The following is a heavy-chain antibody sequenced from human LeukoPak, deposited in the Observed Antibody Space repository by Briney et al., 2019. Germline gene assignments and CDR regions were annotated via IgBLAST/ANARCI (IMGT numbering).Heavy chain of an antibody. CDR1: GVSFSGYY. CDR2: IKHRGSN. CDR3: ARGGYSSSWPPFDY. Sequence: NPSETLSLTCAVYGVSFSGYYWSWLRQPPGKGLEGIGEIKHRGSNNYNPSLKSRVTISVDTSKNQFSLKLSSVTAADTAVYYCARGGYSSSWPPFDYWGQGTLVTVSS. J-gene: IGHJ4*02. D-gene: IGHD6-13*01. V-gene: IGHV4-34*01.